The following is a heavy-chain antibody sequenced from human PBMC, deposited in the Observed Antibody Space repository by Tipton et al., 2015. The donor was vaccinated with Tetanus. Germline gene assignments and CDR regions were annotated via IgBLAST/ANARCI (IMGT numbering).Heavy chain of an antibody. J-gene: IGHJ4*02. CDR2: ISSSGRT. D-gene: IGHD5/OR15-5a*01. CDR3: ARLREIVSRSGWALDY. Sequence: TLSLTCSVSGGSLRSGDYQWNWIRQPPGKGLEWLGSISSSGRTYYNPSLKSRVTMSVDTSKKHFSLRLGSAIAADTAIYYCARLREIVSRSGWALDYWGQGALVTVSS. V-gene: IGHV4-30-2*03. CDR1: GGSLRSGDYQ.